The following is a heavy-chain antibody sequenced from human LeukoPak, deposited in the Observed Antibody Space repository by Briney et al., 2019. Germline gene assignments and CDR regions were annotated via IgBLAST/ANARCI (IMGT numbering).Heavy chain of an antibody. J-gene: IGHJ5*02. CDR3: ARDRGGSCWYNWYDV. V-gene: IGHV4-4*07. Sequence: PSETLSLTCSVSGDSISNNYWSWIRQPAGKGLEWIARIIYTSGNTDYNPSLRSRVTISVDTSKNQFSLKLSSVTAADTAVYYCARDRGGSCWYNWYDVWGQGILVTVSS. CDR2: IIYTSGNT. D-gene: IGHD6-13*01. CDR1: GDSISNNY.